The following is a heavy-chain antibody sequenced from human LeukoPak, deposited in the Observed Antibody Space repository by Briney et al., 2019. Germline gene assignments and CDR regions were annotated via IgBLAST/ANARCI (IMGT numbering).Heavy chain of an antibody. J-gene: IGHJ4*02. CDR2: IWYDGSNK. V-gene: IGHV3-33*08. CDR3: ARAKYSYGLYYFDY. D-gene: IGHD5-18*01. CDR1: GFTFSNYE. Sequence: GGSLRLSCAASGFTFSNYELNLVRQAPGNGLEWVAVIWYDGSNKYYADSVKGRFTISRDNSKNTLYLQMNSLRAEDTAVYYCARAKYSYGLYYFDYWGQGTLVTVSS.